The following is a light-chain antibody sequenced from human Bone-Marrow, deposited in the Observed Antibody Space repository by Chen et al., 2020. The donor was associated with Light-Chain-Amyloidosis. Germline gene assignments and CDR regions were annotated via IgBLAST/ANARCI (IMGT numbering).Light chain of an antibody. Sequence: EIVLTQSPGTLSLSPGEGANLSCRASQTISSNYLTWYQQKVGQAPRLLIYGSSSRATGIPDRFTGSGSGTDFTLTSNRLEPEDFAMYYCQQYGTSPLTLGGGTKVEIK. V-gene: IGKV3-20*01. CDR3: QQYGTSPLT. CDR2: GSS. CDR1: QTISSNY. J-gene: IGKJ4*01.